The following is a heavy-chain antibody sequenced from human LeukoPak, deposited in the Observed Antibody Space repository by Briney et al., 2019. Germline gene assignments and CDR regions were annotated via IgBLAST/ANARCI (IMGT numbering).Heavy chain of an antibody. CDR3: ARAPGNWAAAGIDY. J-gene: IGHJ4*02. D-gene: IGHD6-13*01. Sequence: GGSLRLSCAASGFTFSSYEMNWVRQAPGEGLEWVSYISSSGSTIYYADSVKGRFTISRDNAKNSLYLQMNSLRAEDTAVYYCARAPGNWAAAGIDYWGQGTLVTVSS. CDR1: GFTFSSYE. CDR2: ISSSGSTI. V-gene: IGHV3-48*03.